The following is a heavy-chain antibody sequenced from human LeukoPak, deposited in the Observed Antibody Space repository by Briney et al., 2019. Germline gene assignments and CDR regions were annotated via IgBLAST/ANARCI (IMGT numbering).Heavy chain of an antibody. CDR2: IIPIFGTA. D-gene: IGHD1-20*01. CDR1: GGTFSSYA. J-gene: IGHJ4*02. Sequence: GASVTVSFKASGGTFSSYAISWVRQAPGQGLEWMGGIIPIFGTANYAQKFQGRVTITADESTSTAYMELSSLRSEDTAVYYCATSEYNWNLLGPTAFDYWGQGTLVTVSS. V-gene: IGHV1-69*13. CDR3: ATSEYNWNLLGPTAFDY.